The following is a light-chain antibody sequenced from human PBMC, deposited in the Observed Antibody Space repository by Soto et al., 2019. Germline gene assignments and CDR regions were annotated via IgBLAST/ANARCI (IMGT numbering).Light chain of an antibody. CDR1: SSNIGSNT. CDR3: AAWDDRLNGYV. Sequence: QSVLTQPPSASGTPGQRVTISCSGSSSNIGSNTVNWYQQLPGTAPKLLSYSNNQRPSGVPDRFSGSKSGTSASLDISVLQSEDEADYYCAAWDDRLNGYVFGTGTKLTVL. V-gene: IGLV1-44*01. J-gene: IGLJ1*01. CDR2: SNN.